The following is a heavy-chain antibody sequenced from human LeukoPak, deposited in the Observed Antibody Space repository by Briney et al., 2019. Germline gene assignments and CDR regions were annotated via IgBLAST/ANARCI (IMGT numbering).Heavy chain of an antibody. V-gene: IGHV1-2*02. D-gene: IGHD1-26*01. CDR2: INPNSGGT. CDR3: ATIKRGIVGTLDY. Sequence: ASVKVSCKASGYTFTGYYMHWVRQAPGQGLEWMGWINPNSGGTNYAQKFQGRVTMTRDTSISTAYMELSRLRSDDTAVYYCATIKRGIVGTLDYWGQGTLVTVSS. J-gene: IGHJ4*02. CDR1: GYTFTGYY.